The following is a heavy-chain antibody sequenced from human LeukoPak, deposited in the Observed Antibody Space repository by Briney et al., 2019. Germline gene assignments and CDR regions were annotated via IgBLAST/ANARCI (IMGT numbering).Heavy chain of an antibody. Sequence: SETLSLTCTVSAYSISSGFYWGWIRQPPGKGLEWIGEINHSGSTNYNPSLKSRVTISVDTSKNQFSLKLSSVTAADTAVYYCAREKRYFDWLLCFDYWGQGTLVTVSS. D-gene: IGHD3-9*01. CDR3: AREKRYFDWLLCFDY. J-gene: IGHJ4*02. CDR2: INHSGST. CDR1: AYSISSGFY. V-gene: IGHV4-38-2*02.